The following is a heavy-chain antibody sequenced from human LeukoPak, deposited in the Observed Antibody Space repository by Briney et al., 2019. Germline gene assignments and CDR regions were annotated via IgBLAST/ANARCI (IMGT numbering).Heavy chain of an antibody. CDR3: ARGRVTATDGFDI. J-gene: IGHJ3*02. CDR1: GYTFTSYF. V-gene: IGHV1-46*01. CDR2: INPTGGST. D-gene: IGHD2-21*02. Sequence: ASVKVSFKASGYTFTSYFIHWVRQAPGEGLEWMGIINPTGGSTRYAQKFQGRVTMTRDTSTSTVYMELSSLRSEDTAVYYCARGRVTATDGFDIWGQGTTVIVSS.